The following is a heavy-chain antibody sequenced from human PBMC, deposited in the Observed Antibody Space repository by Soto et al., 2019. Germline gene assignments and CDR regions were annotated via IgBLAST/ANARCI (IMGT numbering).Heavy chain of an antibody. V-gene: IGHV1-3*05. Sequence: QVQLVQSGAEEKKPGASVKVSCKASGYTFTSYAMHWVRQAPGQRLEWMGWINAGNGNTKCSQKFQGRVTITRDTSASTAYMELSSLRSEDTAVYYCARGTVVTHFDYWGQGTLVTVSS. CDR3: ARGTVVTHFDY. J-gene: IGHJ4*02. D-gene: IGHD2-15*01. CDR1: GYTFTSYA. CDR2: INAGNGNT.